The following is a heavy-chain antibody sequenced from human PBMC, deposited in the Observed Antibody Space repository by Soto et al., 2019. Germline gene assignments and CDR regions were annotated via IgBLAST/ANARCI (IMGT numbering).Heavy chain of an antibody. CDR3: ARQGVNSSGWDDY. CDR1: GYTFRSYG. D-gene: IGHD6-19*01. V-gene: IGHV1-18*01. Sequence: ASVKVSCKASGYTFRSYGISWVRQAPGQGLEWMGWISGYNGKTHYAQKFQGKVTMTTDTSTSTAYMEFSSLRSEDTAVYYCARQGVNSSGWDDYWGQGTLVTVSA. J-gene: IGHJ4*02. CDR2: ISGYNGKT.